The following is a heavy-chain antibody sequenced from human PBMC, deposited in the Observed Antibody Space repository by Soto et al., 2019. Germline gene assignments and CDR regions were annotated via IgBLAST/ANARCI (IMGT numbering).Heavy chain of an antibody. V-gene: IGHV3-33*01. Sequence: GGSLRLSCAASGFTFSDYGMHWVRQAPGEGLQWVAVIWFDGSNEHYADSVKGRFTISRDNSKNTLYLQMYSLRAGDTAVYYCARGSLYCSSTSCSYGMDVWGQGTTVTVS. D-gene: IGHD2-15*01. CDR2: IWFDGSNE. CDR3: ARGSLYCSSTSCSYGMDV. J-gene: IGHJ6*02. CDR1: GFTFSDYG.